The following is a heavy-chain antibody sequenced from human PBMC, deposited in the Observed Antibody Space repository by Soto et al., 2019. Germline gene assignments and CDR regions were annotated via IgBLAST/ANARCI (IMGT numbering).Heavy chain of an antibody. Sequence: SETLSLTCTVSGYSISSGYYWGWIRQPPGKGLEWIGSIYHSGSTYYNPSLKSRVTISVDTSKNQFSLKLSSVTAADTAVYYCARVLQSYYYYGMDVWGQGTTVTVYS. CDR3: ARVLQSYYYYGMDV. D-gene: IGHD1-1*01. V-gene: IGHV4-38-2*02. CDR1: GYSISSGYY. CDR2: IYHSGST. J-gene: IGHJ6*02.